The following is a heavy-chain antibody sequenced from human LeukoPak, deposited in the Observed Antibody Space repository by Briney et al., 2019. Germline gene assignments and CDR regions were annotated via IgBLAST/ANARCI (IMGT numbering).Heavy chain of an antibody. J-gene: IGHJ4*02. V-gene: IGHV4-4*07. D-gene: IGHD5-12*01. Sequence: SETLSLTCRVSGASISTYYWSWIRQPVGKGLEWIGQIKTSGSTHYNSSLESRVTMSLDTSKKQFSLNLTSVTAADTAVYYCARLYSGCFDYWGQGTLVTVSS. CDR3: ARLYSGCFDY. CDR2: IKTSGST. CDR1: GASISTYY.